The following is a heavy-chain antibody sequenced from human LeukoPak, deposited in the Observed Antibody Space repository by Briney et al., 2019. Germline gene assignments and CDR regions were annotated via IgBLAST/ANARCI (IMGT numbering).Heavy chain of an antibody. CDR1: GGSISSYY. CDR2: INHSGST. J-gene: IGHJ6*03. D-gene: IGHD6-13*01. CDR3: ARGIAAAGNYCYYYYMDV. Sequence: SETLSLTCTVSGGSISSYYWSWIRQPPGKGLEWIGEINHSGSTNYNPSLKSRVTISVDTSKNQFSLKLSSVTAADTAVYYCARGIAAAGNYCYYYYMDVWGKGTTVTVSS. V-gene: IGHV4-34*01.